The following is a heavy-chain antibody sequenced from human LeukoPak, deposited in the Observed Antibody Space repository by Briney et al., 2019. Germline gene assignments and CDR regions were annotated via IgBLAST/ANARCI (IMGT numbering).Heavy chain of an antibody. CDR2: ISSSSSYI. D-gene: IGHD4-11*01. J-gene: IGHJ4*02. CDR3: ATLTTELPDY. Sequence: GGSLRLSCAASGFTFNSYSMNWVRQAPGKGLEWVSSISSSSSYIYYADSVKGRFTISRDNAKNSLYLQMNSLRAEDTAVYYCATLTTELPDYWGQGTLVTVSS. CDR1: GFTFNSYS. V-gene: IGHV3-21*01.